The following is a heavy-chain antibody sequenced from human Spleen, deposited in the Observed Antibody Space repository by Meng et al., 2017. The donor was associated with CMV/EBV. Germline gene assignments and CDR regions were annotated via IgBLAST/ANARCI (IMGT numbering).Heavy chain of an antibody. Sequence: ASVKVSCKASGYAFSSYGINWVRQAPGQGLEWMGWISAYNPNANYTQKLQGRVTMTTDTSTSTAYMELRNLRSDDTAVYYCARAGHYYDSSGYHYWGQGTLVTVSS. J-gene: IGHJ4*02. V-gene: IGHV1-18*01. CDR3: ARAGHYYDSSGYHY. CDR2: ISAYNPNA. CDR1: GYAFSSYG. D-gene: IGHD3-22*01.